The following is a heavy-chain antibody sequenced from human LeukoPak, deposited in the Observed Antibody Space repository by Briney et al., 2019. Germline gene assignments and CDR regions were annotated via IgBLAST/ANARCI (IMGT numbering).Heavy chain of an antibody. D-gene: IGHD6-13*01. Sequence: GGSLRLSCAASGFTFSSYWMSWVRQAPGKGLEWVANIKQDGSEKYYVDSVKGRFTISRDNAKNSLYLQLSSLRAEDTAVYYCARDRTAAGLHYFDYWGQGTLVTVSS. V-gene: IGHV3-7*03. J-gene: IGHJ4*02. CDR1: GFTFSSYW. CDR3: ARDRTAAGLHYFDY. CDR2: IKQDGSEK.